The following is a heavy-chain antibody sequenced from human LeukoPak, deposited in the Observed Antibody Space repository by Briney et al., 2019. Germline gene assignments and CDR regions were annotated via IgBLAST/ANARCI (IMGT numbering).Heavy chain of an antibody. CDR2: IYYSGST. J-gene: IGHJ3*02. CDR3: ARDLLDGDYAYDAFDI. CDR1: GGPISSYY. Sequence: SETLSLTCTVSGGPISSYYWSWIRQPPGKGLEWIGYIYYSGSTNYNPSLKSRVTISADTSKNQFSLKLSSVTAADTAVYYCARDLLDGDYAYDAFDIWGQGTMVTVSS. V-gene: IGHV4-59*01. D-gene: IGHD4-17*01.